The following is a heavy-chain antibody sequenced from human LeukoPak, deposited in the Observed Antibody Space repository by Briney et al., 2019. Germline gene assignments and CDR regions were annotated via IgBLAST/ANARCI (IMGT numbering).Heavy chain of an antibody. CDR3: ARFGYSGWNLEY. CDR1: GFSFRDFW. D-gene: IGHD5-12*01. V-gene: IGHV3-7*01. CDR2: INQGGSVK. Sequence: GGSLRLSCAASGFSFRDFWMTWVRQAPGKGLEWVANINQGGSVKYYVDSVKCRFTISRDDAKSSLYVQMNSLRDEDTAVYYCARFGYSGWNLEYWGQGTLVTVSS. J-gene: IGHJ4*02.